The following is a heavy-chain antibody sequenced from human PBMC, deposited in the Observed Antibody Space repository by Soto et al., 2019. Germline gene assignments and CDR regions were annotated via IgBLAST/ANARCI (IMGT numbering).Heavy chain of an antibody. CDR3: GRAPFVVVRYYYYYYGMDV. V-gene: IGHV4-34*01. J-gene: IGHJ6*02. CDR2: INHSGST. CDR1: GGSFSGYY. Sequence: SETLSLTCAVYGGSFSGYYWSWIRQPPGKGLEWIGEINHSGSTNYNPSLKSRVTISVDTSKNQFSLKLSSVTAADTAVYYFGRAPFVVVRYYYYYYGMDVWGQGTTVTVSS. D-gene: IGHD3-3*01.